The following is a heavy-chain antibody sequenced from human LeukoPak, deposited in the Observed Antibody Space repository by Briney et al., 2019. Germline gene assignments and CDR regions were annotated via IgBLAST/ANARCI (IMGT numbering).Heavy chain of an antibody. CDR3: ARARDSYDFWSGWDDWFDP. D-gene: IGHD3-3*01. V-gene: IGHV1-46*01. CDR2: INPSGGST. J-gene: IGHJ5*02. Sequence: GASVKVSCKASGGTFSSYAISWVRQTPGQGLEWMGIINPSGGSTSYAQKFQGRVTMTRDTSTSTVYMELSSLRSEDTAVYYCARARDSYDFWSGWDDWFDPWGQGTLVTVSS. CDR1: GGTFSSYA.